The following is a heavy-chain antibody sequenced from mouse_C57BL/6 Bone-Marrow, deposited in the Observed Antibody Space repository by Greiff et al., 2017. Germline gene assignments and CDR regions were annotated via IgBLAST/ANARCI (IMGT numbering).Heavy chain of an antibody. J-gene: IGHJ1*03. V-gene: IGHV1-64*01. CDR1: GYTFTSYW. CDR2: IHPNSGST. CDR3: ARWDGYCWYFDV. Sequence: QVQLQQPGAELVKPGASVKLSCKASGYTFTSYWMHWVKQRPGQGLEWIGMIHPNSGSTNYNEKFKSKATLTVDKSSSTAYMQLSSLTSEDSAVYYCARWDGYCWYFDVWGTGTTVTVSA. D-gene: IGHD2-3*01.